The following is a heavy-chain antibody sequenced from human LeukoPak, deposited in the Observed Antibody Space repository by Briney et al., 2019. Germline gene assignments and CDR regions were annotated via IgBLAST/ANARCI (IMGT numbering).Heavy chain of an antibody. J-gene: IGHJ4*02. V-gene: IGHV4-39*07. D-gene: IGHD2-2*01. CDR2: INHSGST. Sequence: PSETLSLTCTVSGGSISSSSYYWGWIRQPPGKGLEWIGEINHSGSTNYNPSLKSRVTISVDTSKNQFSLKLSSVTAADTAVYYCARGLNCSSTSCYWDYWGQGTLVTVSS. CDR1: GGSISSSSYY. CDR3: ARGLNCSSTSCYWDY.